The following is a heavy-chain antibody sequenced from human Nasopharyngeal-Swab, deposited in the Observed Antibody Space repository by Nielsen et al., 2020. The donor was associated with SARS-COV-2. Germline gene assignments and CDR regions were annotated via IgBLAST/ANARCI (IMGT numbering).Heavy chain of an antibody. D-gene: IGHD3-9*01. CDR2: ISGSGGST. CDR3: ARDSTYDILTGYPFDY. J-gene: IGHJ4*02. V-gene: IGHV3-23*01. Sequence: VRQAPGKGLEWVSAISGSGGSTYYADSVKGRFAISRDNSKSTLYLQMNSLRAEDTAVYYCARDSTYDILTGYPFDYWGQGTLVTVSS.